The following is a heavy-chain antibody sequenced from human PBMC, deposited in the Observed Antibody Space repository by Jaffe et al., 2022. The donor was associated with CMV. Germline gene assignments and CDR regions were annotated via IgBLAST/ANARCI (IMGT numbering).Heavy chain of an antibody. CDR1: GFIFDDYA. J-gene: IGHJ1*01. V-gene: IGHV3-9*01. Sequence: EVQLVESGGGLVQPGRSLRLSCAASGFIFDDYALHWVRQAPGKGLEWVSGVSWDSGRIGYADSVKGRFTISRDNAKNSLYLHMNSLRPEDTALYYCTRDRGSGRYYFEFFHHWGQGTLVTVSS. CDR2: VSWDSGRI. CDR3: TRDRGSGRYYFEFFHH. D-gene: IGHD1-26*01.